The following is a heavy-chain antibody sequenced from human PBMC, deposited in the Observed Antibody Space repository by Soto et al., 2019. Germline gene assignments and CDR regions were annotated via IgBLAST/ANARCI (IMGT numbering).Heavy chain of an antibody. CDR2: INAGNGNT. V-gene: IGHV1-3*01. Sequence: ASVKVSCKASGYTFPGSAIHWVRQAPGQRLEWMGWINAGNGNTKYSQKFQGRVTISRDTSASTAYMELSSLGSEDTAVYYCARAVAVPADFDYWGQGTLVTVSS. J-gene: IGHJ4*02. CDR1: GYTFPGSA. D-gene: IGHD6-19*01. CDR3: ARAVAVPADFDY.